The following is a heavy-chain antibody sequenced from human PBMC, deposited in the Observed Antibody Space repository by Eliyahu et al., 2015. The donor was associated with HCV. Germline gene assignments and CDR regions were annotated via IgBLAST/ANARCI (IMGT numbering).Heavy chain of an antibody. CDR2: INPGNGHT. CDR3: ARVASFFDY. J-gene: IGHJ4*02. Sequence: QVQLVQSGAEVKKPGASVKVSCKASGYTLSSXGIHWVRQAPGQRLEWMGWINPGNGHTKISQNFQGRVTITWDTSATTAYLEVRSLRSEDTAVFYCARVASFFDYWGQGTLVTVSS. V-gene: IGHV1-3*01. CDR1: GYTLSSXG.